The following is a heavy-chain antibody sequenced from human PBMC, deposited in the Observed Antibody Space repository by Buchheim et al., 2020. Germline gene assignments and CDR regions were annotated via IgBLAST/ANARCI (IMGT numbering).Heavy chain of an antibody. V-gene: IGHV4-39*07. CDR1: GGSINSRSYY. CDR2: IYNSGTT. CDR3: ARERYSLLTGYYPGYYGFDV. Sequence: QLQLQESGPGLVKGSETLSLTCTVSGGSINSRSYYWGWIRQPPGQGLEWIGSIYNSGTTYNNPSLKSRVTISVDTSKNQFSLKLSSVTAADTAVYYCARERYSLLTGYYPGYYGFDVWGQGTT. D-gene: IGHD3-9*01. J-gene: IGHJ6*02.